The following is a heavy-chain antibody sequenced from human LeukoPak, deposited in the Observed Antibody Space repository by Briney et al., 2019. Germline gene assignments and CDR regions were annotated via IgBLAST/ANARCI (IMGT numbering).Heavy chain of an antibody. CDR1: GFTFSSCT. CDR2: VTGSGGGT. CDR3: ARHYYYDSSGNRRAFDI. D-gene: IGHD3-22*01. Sequence: GGSLRLSCAASGFTFSSCTMTWVRQAPGRGLEWVSSVTGSGGGTYYADSVEGRFTISRDNSKNTLYLQVNSLRAEDTAVYYCARHYYYDSSGNRRAFDIWGQGTMVTVSS. V-gene: IGHV3-23*01. J-gene: IGHJ3*02.